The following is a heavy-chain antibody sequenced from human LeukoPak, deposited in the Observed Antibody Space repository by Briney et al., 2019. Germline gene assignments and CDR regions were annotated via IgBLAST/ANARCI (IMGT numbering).Heavy chain of an antibody. CDR1: GFTFSTYW. Sequence: QPGGSLRLSCAASGFTFSTYWMSWVRQTPGKGLEWVANIKQDGSEKYYVDSVKGRFTISRDNAKNSLYLQTNSLRAEDTAVYYCARGGEQLVYWGQGTLVTVSS. CDR2: IKQDGSEK. D-gene: IGHD3-10*01. V-gene: IGHV3-7*01. J-gene: IGHJ4*02. CDR3: ARGGEQLVY.